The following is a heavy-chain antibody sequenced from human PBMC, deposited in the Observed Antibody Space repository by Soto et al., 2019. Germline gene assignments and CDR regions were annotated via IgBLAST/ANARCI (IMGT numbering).Heavy chain of an antibody. Sequence: SETLSLTCTVSGGSISSGGYYWSWIRQHPGKGLEWIGYTYYSGSTYYNPSLKSRVTISVDTSKNQFSLKLSSVTAADTAVYYCARDKLVASRYCSGGSCYGWNWFDPWGQGTLVTVSS. D-gene: IGHD2-15*01. CDR3: ARDKLVASRYCSGGSCYGWNWFDP. CDR1: GGSISSGGYY. J-gene: IGHJ5*02. V-gene: IGHV4-31*03. CDR2: TYYSGST.